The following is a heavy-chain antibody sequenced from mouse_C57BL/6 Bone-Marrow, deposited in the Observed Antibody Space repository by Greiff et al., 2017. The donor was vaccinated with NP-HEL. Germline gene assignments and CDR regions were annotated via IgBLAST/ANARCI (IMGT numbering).Heavy chain of an antibody. CDR2: ISSGGSYT. V-gene: IGHV5-6*02. Sequence: EVKLVESGGDLVKPGGSLKLSCAASGFTFSSYGMSWVRQTPDKRLEWVATISSGGSYTYYPDSVKGRFTISRDNAKNTLYLQMSSLKSEDTAMYYCARRAVVATGAMDYWGQGTSVTVSS. CDR1: GFTFSSYG. D-gene: IGHD1-1*01. J-gene: IGHJ4*01. CDR3: ARRAVVATGAMDY.